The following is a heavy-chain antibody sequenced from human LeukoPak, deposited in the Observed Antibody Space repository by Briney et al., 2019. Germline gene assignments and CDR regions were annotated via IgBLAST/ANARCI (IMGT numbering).Heavy chain of an antibody. V-gene: IGHV3-23*01. CDR2: ISGSGGST. CDR3: ATSRNYYGSGTLLF. CDR1: GFTFSSYA. D-gene: IGHD3-10*01. J-gene: IGHJ4*02. Sequence: QSGGSLRLSCAASGFTFSSYAMSWVRQAPGKGLEWVSAISGSGGSTYYADSVKGRFTISRDNSKITLYLQMNSLRAEDTAVYYCATSRNYYGSGTLLFWGQGTLVTVSS.